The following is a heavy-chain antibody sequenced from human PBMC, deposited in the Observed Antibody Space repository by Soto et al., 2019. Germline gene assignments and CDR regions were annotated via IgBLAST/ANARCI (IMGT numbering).Heavy chain of an antibody. CDR2: INHSGST. CDR1: GGSFSGYY. D-gene: IGHD3-10*01. J-gene: IGHJ4*02. CDR3: ARCPYYYGSGSYQPVDY. Sequence: SGTLSLTFAVYGGSFSGYYWSWIRQPPGKGLEWIGEINHSGSTNYNPSLKSRVTISVDTSKNQFSLKLSSVTAADTAVYYCARCPYYYGSGSYQPVDYWGQGTLVTVSS. V-gene: IGHV4-34*01.